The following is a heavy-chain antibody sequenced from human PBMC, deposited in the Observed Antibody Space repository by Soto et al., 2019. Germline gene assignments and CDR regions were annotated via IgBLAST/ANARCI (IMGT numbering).Heavy chain of an antibody. Sequence: QAQLVQSGSEVKKHGSSVKVSCKACGGTFSSYALSWVRQAPGQGLECRGGSIPIFGTANYAQKFQGRVTITADESTSPAYMELSSLRSEDPAVYYCARSRVTYYYDRSAFDIWGQGTMVTVSS. CDR2: SIPIFGTA. CDR3: ARSRVTYYYDRSAFDI. CDR1: GGTFSSYA. D-gene: IGHD3-22*01. J-gene: IGHJ3*02. V-gene: IGHV1-69*01.